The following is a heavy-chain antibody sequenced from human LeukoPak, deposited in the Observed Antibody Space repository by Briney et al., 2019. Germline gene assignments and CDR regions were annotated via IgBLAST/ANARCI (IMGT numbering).Heavy chain of an antibody. V-gene: IGHV4-59*08. CDR2: IYYSGST. D-gene: IGHD6-13*01. CDR1: GGSISSYY. Sequence: SETLSLTCTVSGGSISSYYWSWIRQPPGKGLEWIGYIYYSGSTNYNPSLKSRVTISVDTSKNQFSLKLSSVTAADTAVYYCVRQAALYYFDYWGQGTLVTVSS. CDR3: VRQAALYYFDY. J-gene: IGHJ4*02.